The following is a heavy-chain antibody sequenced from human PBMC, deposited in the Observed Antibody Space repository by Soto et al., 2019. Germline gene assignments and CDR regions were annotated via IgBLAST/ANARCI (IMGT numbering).Heavy chain of an antibody. V-gene: IGHV3-23*01. Sequence: EVQLLESGGGLVQPGGSLRLSCAASGFTFNNYAMNWVRHAPGKGLEWVSAISGSGGSTYYADSVKGRFTISRDNTKNALYLQMNSLRAEDTAVYYCAKGALGSSSWYDFDYWGQGTLVTVSS. CDR3: AKGALGSSSWYDFDY. D-gene: IGHD6-13*01. J-gene: IGHJ4*02. CDR2: ISGSGGST. CDR1: GFTFNNYA.